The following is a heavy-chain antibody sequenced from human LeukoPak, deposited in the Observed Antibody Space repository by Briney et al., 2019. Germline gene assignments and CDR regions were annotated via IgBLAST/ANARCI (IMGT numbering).Heavy chain of an antibody. CDR1: GFTFNNSS. J-gene: IGHJ4*02. CDR3: ARGFHYYDSSGYPFFFDY. CDR2: ISYDGSNK. Sequence: GGSLRLSCAASGFTFNNSSMSWVRQAPGKGLGWVAVISYDGSNKYYADSVKGRFTISRDNSKNTLYLQMNSLRAEDTAVYYCARGFHYYDSSGYPFFFDYWGQGTLVTVSS. V-gene: IGHV3-30-3*01. D-gene: IGHD3-22*01.